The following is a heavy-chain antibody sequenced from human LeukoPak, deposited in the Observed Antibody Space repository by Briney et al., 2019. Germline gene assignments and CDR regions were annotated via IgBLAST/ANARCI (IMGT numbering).Heavy chain of an antibody. CDR1: GFTFSSYG. Sequence: GGSLRLSCAASGFTFSSYGMHWVRPAPGKGLEWVVDISYDGSNKYYADSVKGRFTISRDNSKNTLYHTMNSVIAEDTAVYYCAKWGGVYYDILNGYRAEIIDYWGQGTLVTVSS. J-gene: IGHJ4*02. V-gene: IGHV3-30*18. CDR3: AKWGGVYYDILNGYRAEIIDY. CDR2: ISYDGSNK. D-gene: IGHD3-9*01.